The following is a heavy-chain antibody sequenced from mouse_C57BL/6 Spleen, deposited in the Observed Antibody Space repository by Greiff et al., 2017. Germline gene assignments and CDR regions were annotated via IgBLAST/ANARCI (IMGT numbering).Heavy chain of an antibody. J-gene: IGHJ2*01. D-gene: IGHD2-5*01. V-gene: IGHV1-52*01. CDR2: IDPSDSET. CDR3: ARTDYYSNQYYFDY. Sequence: QVQLQQPGAELVRPGSSVKLSCKASGYTFTSYWMHWVKQRPIQGLEWIGNIDPSDSETHYNQKFKDKATLTVDTSSSTAYMQLSSLTSEDSAVYYCARTDYYSNQYYFDYWGQGTTLTVSS. CDR1: GYTFTSYW.